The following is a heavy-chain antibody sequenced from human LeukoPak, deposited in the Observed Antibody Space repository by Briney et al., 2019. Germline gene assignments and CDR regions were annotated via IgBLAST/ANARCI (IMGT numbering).Heavy chain of an antibody. Sequence: GGSLRLSCAASGFTFSSYAMHWVRQAPGKGLEYVSAISSNGGSTYYANSVKGRFTISRDNSKNTLYLQMGSLRAEDMAVYYCARVAAGTAYYYYYYMDVWGKGTTVTVSS. V-gene: IGHV3-64*01. CDR3: ARVAAGTAYYYYYYMDV. J-gene: IGHJ6*03. CDR2: ISSNGGST. D-gene: IGHD6-13*01. CDR1: GFTFSSYA.